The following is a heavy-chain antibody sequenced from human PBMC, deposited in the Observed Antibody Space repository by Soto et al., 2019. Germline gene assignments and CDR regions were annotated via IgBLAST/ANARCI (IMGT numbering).Heavy chain of an antibody. Sequence: GSLRLSCSASGFTFSSYTMHWVRQAPGKGLDYVSGIRGNGDSPFYADSVKGRFTISRDNSKNALYLLMSSLSADDTAVYYCVKSRGGNNFDFFDWGQGALVTVSS. CDR3: VKSRGGNNFDFFD. J-gene: IGHJ4*02. CDR2: IRGNGDSP. D-gene: IGHD5-12*01. V-gene: IGHV3-64D*06. CDR1: GFTFSSYT.